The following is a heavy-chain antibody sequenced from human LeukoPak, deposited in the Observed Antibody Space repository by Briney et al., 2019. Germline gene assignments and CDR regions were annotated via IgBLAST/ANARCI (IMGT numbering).Heavy chain of an antibody. D-gene: IGHD1-26*01. J-gene: IGHJ5*02. CDR3: ARVPKWELLSAFDP. CDR2: ISAYNGNT. CDR1: GYTFTSYG. Sequence: ASVKVSCKASGYTFTSYGISWMRQAPGQGLEWMGWISAYNGNTNYAQKLQGRVTMTTDTSTSTAYMELRSLRSDDTAVYYCARVPKWELLSAFDPWGQGTLVTVSS. V-gene: IGHV1-18*01.